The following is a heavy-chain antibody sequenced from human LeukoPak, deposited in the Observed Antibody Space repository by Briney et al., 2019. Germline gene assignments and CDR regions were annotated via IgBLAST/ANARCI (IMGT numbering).Heavy chain of an antibody. CDR2: ISSGNSYI. J-gene: IGHJ4*02. V-gene: IGHV3-21*01. D-gene: IGHD3-10*01. Sequence: PGGSLRLSCAASGFTFSSYSMNWVRQAPGKGLEWVSSISSGNSYIYYADSVKGRFTISRDNAKNSLFLQMNSLRAEDTAVYYCARALWFGEFPYYFDYWGQGTLVTVSS. CDR3: ARALWFGEFPYYFDY. CDR1: GFTFSSYS.